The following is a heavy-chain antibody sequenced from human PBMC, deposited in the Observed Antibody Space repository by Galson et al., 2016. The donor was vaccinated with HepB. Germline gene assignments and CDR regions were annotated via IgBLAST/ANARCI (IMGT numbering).Heavy chain of an antibody. Sequence: SLRLSCAASGFTFSNYSMNWVRQAPGKGLGWVSYISRSSNAIYYADSVKGRFTVSRDNAKNSLSLQMNRLRDEDTAVYYCARSGYTNLDYWGQGTLVTVSS. CDR3: ARSGYTNLDY. D-gene: IGHD3-9*01. V-gene: IGHV3-48*02. CDR2: ISRSSNAI. J-gene: IGHJ4*02. CDR1: GFTFSNYS.